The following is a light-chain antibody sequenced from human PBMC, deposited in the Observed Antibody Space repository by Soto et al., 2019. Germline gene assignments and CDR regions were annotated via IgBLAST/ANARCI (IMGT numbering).Light chain of an antibody. CDR1: QRISTY. CDR2: AAS. V-gene: IGKV1-39*01. CDR3: QQSYSTPLT. Sequence: DIQMTQSPSSLSAFVGDTVTITCRASQRISTYLNWYQQRPGKAPRLLIYAASSLQSGVPSRFSGSGSGTDFTLTISSLQPEDFATYYCQQSYSTPLTFGGGTKVDIK. J-gene: IGKJ4*01.